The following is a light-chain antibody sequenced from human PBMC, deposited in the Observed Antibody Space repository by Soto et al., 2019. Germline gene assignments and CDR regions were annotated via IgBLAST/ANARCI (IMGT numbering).Light chain of an antibody. Sequence: IQVTQSPSILSASVGDRVTITCRTSQDVMNSFAWYQQRSGKAPRLLIYSISSLKCGVPSRFSGSGSGAEFTLTISSLQPEDFATYFCQQLYTYPHTFGLGTQLQI. CDR3: QQLYTYPHT. V-gene: IGKV1-9*01. CDR2: SIS. J-gene: IGKJ2*01. CDR1: QDVMNS.